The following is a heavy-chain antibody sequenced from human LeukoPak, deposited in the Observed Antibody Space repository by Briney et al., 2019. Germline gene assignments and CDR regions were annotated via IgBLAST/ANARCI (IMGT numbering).Heavy chain of an antibody. CDR2: ISGSGDNT. V-gene: IGHV3-23*01. CDR3: AKVRSGDIAAAPNY. D-gene: IGHD6-13*01. Sequence: GGSLRLSCAASGFTFSSYAMNWVRQAPGKGLEWVPGISGSGDNTYYADSVKGRFTISRDNSKNTLYLQMNSLRAEDTAVYYCAKVRSGDIAAAPNYWGQGTLVPVSS. CDR1: GFTFSSYA. J-gene: IGHJ4*02.